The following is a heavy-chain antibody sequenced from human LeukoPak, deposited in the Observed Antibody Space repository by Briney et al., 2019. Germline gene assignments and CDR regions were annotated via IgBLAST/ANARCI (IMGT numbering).Heavy chain of an antibody. V-gene: IGHV1-2*02. CDR2: INPNSGGT. CDR1: GYTFTGYY. CDR3: ERSSPEVPDLSPDY. J-gene: IGHJ4*02. D-gene: IGHD2/OR15-2a*01. Sequence: ASVKVSCKASGYTFTGYYIHWVRQAPGQGLEWMGCINPNSGGTDYAQKVQGRVTMTRDTSISTVYMDLNRLRSDDTAVYYCERSSPEVPDLSPDYWGQGTLVTVFS.